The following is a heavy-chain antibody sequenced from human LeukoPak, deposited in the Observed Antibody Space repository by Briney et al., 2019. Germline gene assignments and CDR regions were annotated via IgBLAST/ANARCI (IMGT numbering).Heavy chain of an antibody. Sequence: GGSLRLSCAASGFTFSGSAMHWVRQASGKGLEWVGRIRSKANSYATAYAASVKGSFTISRDDSKNTAYLQMNSLKTEDTAVYYCTSWRQVRGVITVVDYWGQGTLVTVSS. D-gene: IGHD3-10*01. J-gene: IGHJ4*02. CDR1: GFTFSGSA. V-gene: IGHV3-73*01. CDR3: TSWRQVRGVITVVDY. CDR2: IRSKANSYAT.